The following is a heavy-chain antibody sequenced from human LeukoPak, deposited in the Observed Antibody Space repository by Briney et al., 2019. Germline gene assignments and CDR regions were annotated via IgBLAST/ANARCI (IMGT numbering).Heavy chain of an antibody. Sequence: QPGGSLRLSCAASGYSFSSYWMHWVRQAPGKELVWVSRINTDGTSTNYADSVKGRFTISRDNAKNTLYLQMNSLRAEDTAVYYCVRESSSGMRRWGQGTLVTVSS. CDR2: INTDGTST. J-gene: IGHJ1*01. CDR1: GYSFSSYW. D-gene: IGHD3-10*01. CDR3: VRESSSGMRR. V-gene: IGHV3-74*01.